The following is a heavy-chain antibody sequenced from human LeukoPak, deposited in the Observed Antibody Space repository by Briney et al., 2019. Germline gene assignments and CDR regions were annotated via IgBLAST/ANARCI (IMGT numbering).Heavy chain of an antibody. CDR3: ARGIRYSSGWYRSY. D-gene: IGHD6-19*01. CDR1: GFTFSSYG. Sequence: GGSLRLSCAASGFTFSSYGMHWVRQAPGKGLEWVAVISYDGSNKYYADSVKGRFTISRDNSKNTLYLQMNSLRAEGTAVYYCARGIRYSSGWYRSYWGQGTLVTVSS. CDR2: ISYDGSNK. V-gene: IGHV3-30*03. J-gene: IGHJ4*02.